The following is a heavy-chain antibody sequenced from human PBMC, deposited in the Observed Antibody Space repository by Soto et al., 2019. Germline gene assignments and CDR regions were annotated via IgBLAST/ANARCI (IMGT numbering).Heavy chain of an antibody. CDR1: GYTFTGYY. J-gene: IGHJ4*02. D-gene: IGHD5-12*01. CDR3: AAVLRWLQSPFEFDY. Sequence: ASVKVSCKASGYTFTGYYMHWVRQAPGQGLEWMGWINPNSGGTNYAQKFQGWVTMTRDTSISTAYMELSRLRSDDTAVYYCAAVLRWLQSPFEFDYWGQGTLVTVSS. V-gene: IGHV1-2*04. CDR2: INPNSGGT.